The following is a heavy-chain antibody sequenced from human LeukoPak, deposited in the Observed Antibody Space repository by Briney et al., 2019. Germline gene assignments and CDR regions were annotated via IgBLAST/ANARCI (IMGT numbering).Heavy chain of an antibody. CDR3: ARDHRYAFDN. Sequence: GGSLRLSCAASGFTFSDYSMNWVRQAPGRGLEWISYVGISSGNTKYEDSVKGRFTISGDSAKNSVFLQMNSLRVEDKAVYYCARDHRYAFDNWGQGTLVTVSS. J-gene: IGHJ4*02. CDR1: GFTFSDYS. V-gene: IGHV3-48*04. CDR2: VGISSGNT. D-gene: IGHD5-12*01.